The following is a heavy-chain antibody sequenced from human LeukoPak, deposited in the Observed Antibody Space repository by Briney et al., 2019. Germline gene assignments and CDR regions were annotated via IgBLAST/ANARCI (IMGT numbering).Heavy chain of an antibody. CDR2: IYPGNSDT. CDR1: GYSFISNW. Sequence: GEPPKTSCQASGYSFISNWIGCVRQIPRQRLAWMGCIYPGNSDTRYSPILQVQNTVSADKSISTAYLQWSSLKASDTAMYYCARLMAAEEPGAFDYWGQGTLVTVSS. CDR3: ARLMAAEEPGAFDY. D-gene: IGHD6-13*01. V-gene: IGHV5-51*01. J-gene: IGHJ4*02.